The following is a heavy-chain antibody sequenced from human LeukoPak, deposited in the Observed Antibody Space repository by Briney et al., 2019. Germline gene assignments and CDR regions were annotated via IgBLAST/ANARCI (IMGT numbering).Heavy chain of an antibody. CDR3: ARDLRDGYHSWSLCY. CDR1: RFTFRRKY. CDR2: IYSAAST. J-gene: IGHJ4*02. Sequence: GGSLRLSCAACRFTFRRKYKSWVREAPGKGMEWVLVIYSAASTHYADSVKPRFTISRDNSKNTLYLQMNSLRAEDSAVYYCARDLRDGYHSWSLCYWGQGTLVTVSS. V-gene: IGHV3-53*01. D-gene: IGHD5-24*01.